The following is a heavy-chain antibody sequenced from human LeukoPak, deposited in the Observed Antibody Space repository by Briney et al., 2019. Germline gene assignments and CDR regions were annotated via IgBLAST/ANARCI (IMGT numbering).Heavy chain of an antibody. CDR1: GGTFSIYA. Sequence: SVTVSFKASGGTFSIYAISWVRQAPGQGREWMGRIIPILGIANYAQKFQGRVTVTADKSTSTAYMELSSLRSEDAAVYYCARGPPYGGNFDYWGQGTLVTVSS. J-gene: IGHJ4*02. D-gene: IGHD4-23*01. CDR3: ARGPPYGGNFDY. CDR2: IIPILGIA. V-gene: IGHV1-69*04.